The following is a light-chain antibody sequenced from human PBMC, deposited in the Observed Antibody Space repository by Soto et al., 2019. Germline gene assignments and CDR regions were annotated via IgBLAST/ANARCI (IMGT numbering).Light chain of an antibody. Sequence: EIVLTQSPAPLSLSPGERATLSCRASQSVSSYLAWYQQKPGQAPRLLIYDASNRATGIPARFSGSGSGTDFTLTISSLEPEDFAVYYCQQRSSWPPYTFGQGTKLEIK. V-gene: IGKV3-11*01. CDR3: QQRSSWPPYT. CDR2: DAS. CDR1: QSVSSY. J-gene: IGKJ2*01.